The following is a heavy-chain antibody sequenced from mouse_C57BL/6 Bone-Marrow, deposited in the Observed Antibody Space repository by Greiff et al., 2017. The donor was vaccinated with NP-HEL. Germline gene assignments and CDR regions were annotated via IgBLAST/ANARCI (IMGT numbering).Heavy chain of an antibody. D-gene: IGHD1-1*01. CDR2: INPNYGTT. CDR1: GYSFTDYN. V-gene: IGHV1-39*01. CDR3: ASLLLLPFDD. Sequence: EVQLQQSGPELVKPGASVKISCKASGYSFTDYNMNWVKQSTGQSLEWIGVINPNYGTTSYNQKFKGKATLTVDKSSSTAYMQLNSLTSEDSAVYYCASLLLLPFDDWGQGTTLTVSS. J-gene: IGHJ2*01.